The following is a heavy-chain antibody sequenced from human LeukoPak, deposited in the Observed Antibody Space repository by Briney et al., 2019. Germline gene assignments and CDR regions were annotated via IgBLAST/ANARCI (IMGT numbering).Heavy chain of an antibody. Sequence: SVKVSCKASGGTFSSYAISWVRQAPGQGLEWMGGIIPIFGTANYAQKFQGRVTITADESTSTAYMELSSLRSEDTAVHYCARKYSNYLMWFDYWGQGTLVTVSS. CDR2: IIPIFGTA. D-gene: IGHD4-11*01. V-gene: IGHV1-69*13. CDR3: ARKYSNYLMWFDY. CDR1: GGTFSSYA. J-gene: IGHJ4*02.